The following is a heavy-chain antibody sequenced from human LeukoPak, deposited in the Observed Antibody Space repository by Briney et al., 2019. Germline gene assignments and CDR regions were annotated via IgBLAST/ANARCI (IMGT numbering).Heavy chain of an antibody. V-gene: IGHV4-59*01. CDR3: ARGGYSLDY. D-gene: IGHD5-18*01. CDR1: GGSINSLY. J-gene: IGHJ4*02. Sequence: SETLSLTCNVSGGSINSLYWSWIRQPPGKGLEWIGYIYYSGSTNYNPSLKSRVTISVDTSKNQFSLKLSSVTAADTAVYYCARGGYSLDYWGQGTLVTVSS. CDR2: IYYSGST.